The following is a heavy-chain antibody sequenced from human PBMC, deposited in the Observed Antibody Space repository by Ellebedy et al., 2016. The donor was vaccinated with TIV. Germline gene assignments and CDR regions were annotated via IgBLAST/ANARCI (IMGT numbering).Heavy chain of an antibody. CDR2: IYYRGST. CDR3: ARDPALPRGRFDP. CDR1: GGSISSSSHY. V-gene: IGHV4-39*07. Sequence: MPSETLSLTCTVSGGSISSSSHYRAWSRQPPGKGLEWIGSIYYRGSTYYNPSLKSRVTISVDTSKKQFSLKLSSVTAADTAVYYSARDPALPRGRFDPWGQGTLVTVSS. J-gene: IGHJ5*02.